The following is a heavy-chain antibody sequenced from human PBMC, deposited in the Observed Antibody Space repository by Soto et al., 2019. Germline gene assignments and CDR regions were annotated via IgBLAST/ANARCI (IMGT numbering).Heavy chain of an antibody. CDR3: ARGTLRFPASAFDI. D-gene: IGHD3-3*01. J-gene: IGHJ3*02. CDR1: GFTFSSYW. CDR2: INSDGIST. V-gene: IGHV3-74*01. Sequence: AGGSLRLSCAASGFTFSSYWMHWVRQAPGKGLVWVSRINSDGISTSYADSVKGRFTISRDNAKNTLYLQMNSLRAEDTAVYYCARGTLRFPASAFDIWGQGTMVTVSS.